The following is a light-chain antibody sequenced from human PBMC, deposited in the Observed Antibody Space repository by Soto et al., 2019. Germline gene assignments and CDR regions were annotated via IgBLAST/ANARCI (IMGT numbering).Light chain of an antibody. CDR2: EGS. J-gene: IGLJ2*01. V-gene: IGLV2-23*01. CDR1: SSDVGSYNL. Sequence: QSALTQPAAVSGSPGQSITISCTGTSSDVGSYNLVSWYQQHPGKAPKLMIYEGSKRPSGVSNRVSGSKSGNTASLTIYGLQAEDEADYYCCSNAGSSTLVFGGGTQLTVL. CDR3: CSNAGSSTLV.